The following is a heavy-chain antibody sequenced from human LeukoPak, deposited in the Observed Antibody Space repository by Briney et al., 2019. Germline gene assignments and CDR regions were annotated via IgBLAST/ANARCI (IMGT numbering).Heavy chain of an antibody. Sequence: GGSLRLSCAASGVTFSSYSMNWVRQAPGRGLEWVSYISSSSSSSRTIYYADSVRGRFIISRDNAKNSLYLQMNSLRDEDTAVYYCARGSLSADRSWYFALWGRGTLVTVSS. D-gene: IGHD3-10*01. CDR2: ISSSSSSSRTI. V-gene: IGHV3-48*02. J-gene: IGHJ2*01. CDR3: ARGSLSADRSWYFAL. CDR1: GVTFSSYS.